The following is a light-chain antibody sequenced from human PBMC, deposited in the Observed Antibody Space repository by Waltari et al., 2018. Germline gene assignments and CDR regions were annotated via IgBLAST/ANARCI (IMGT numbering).Light chain of an antibody. J-gene: IGLJ2*01. CDR2: GKE. V-gene: IGLV3-19*01. CDR1: SLRTSY. CDR3: SSRNGRANQVV. Sequence: SSELTQDPAVSVALGQTIRITCQGDSLRTSYASWYQVKPGQAPVLVMFGKEKRPSGVPERFSGHTSETTSSLTITGAQAEDEADYYCSSRNGRANQVVFAGGTKVTVL.